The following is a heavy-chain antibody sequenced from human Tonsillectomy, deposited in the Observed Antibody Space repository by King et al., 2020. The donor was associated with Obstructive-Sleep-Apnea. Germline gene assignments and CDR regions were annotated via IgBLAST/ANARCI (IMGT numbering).Heavy chain of an antibody. Sequence: QLVQSGAEVKKPGESLRISCWGSGYSFTSYWISWVRQMPGKGLEWMGRIDPSDSYTNYSPSFQGHVTISADKSISTAYLQWSSLQASDTAMYYCARHRYYYDSSGYSQYYLDYWGQGTLVTVSS. CDR3: ARHRYYYDSSGYSQYYLDY. D-gene: IGHD3-22*01. V-gene: IGHV5-10-1*01. J-gene: IGHJ4*02. CDR2: IDPSDSYT. CDR1: GYSFTSYW.